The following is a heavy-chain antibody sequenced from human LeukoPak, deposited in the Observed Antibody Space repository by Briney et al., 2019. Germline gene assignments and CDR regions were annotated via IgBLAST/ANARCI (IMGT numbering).Heavy chain of an antibody. V-gene: IGHV1-69*13. Sequence: SVKVSCKASGYTFTSYAMNWVRQAPGQGLEWMGGIIPIFGTANYAQKFQGRVTITADESTSTAYMELSSLRSEDTAVYYCARGVTGRYYSSTSCHWRAWFDPWGQGTLVTVSS. J-gene: IGHJ5*02. CDR1: GYTFTSYA. D-gene: IGHD2-2*01. CDR2: IIPIFGTA. CDR3: ARGVTGRYYSSTSCHWRAWFDP.